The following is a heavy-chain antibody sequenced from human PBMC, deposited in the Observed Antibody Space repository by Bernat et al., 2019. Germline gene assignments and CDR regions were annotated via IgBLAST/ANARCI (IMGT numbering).Heavy chain of an antibody. CDR2: VHSDASAT. Sequence: EVKLVESGGGIVQPGGSLRLSCAASGFNFGYYWMHWVRQAPGKGLVWVARVHSDASATSYADPVKGRFTISSDDANDMLYLQMNSLRVEDTAVYYCARGDWEAFGLWGEGTMITVSS. CDR1: GFNFGYYW. J-gene: IGHJ3*01. V-gene: IGHV3-74*03. CDR3: ARGDWEAFGL. D-gene: IGHD3-16*01.